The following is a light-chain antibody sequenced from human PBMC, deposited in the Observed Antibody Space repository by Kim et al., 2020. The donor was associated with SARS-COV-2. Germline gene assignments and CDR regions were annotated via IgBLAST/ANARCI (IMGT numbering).Light chain of an antibody. CDR1: SLRSYY. V-gene: IGLV3-19*01. Sequence: SELTQDPAVSVALGQTVRITCQGDSLRSYYASWYQQKPGQAPVLVIYGKNNRPSGIPDRFSGSSSGNTASLTITGAQAEDEADYYCNSRDSSGNHLAWVFGGGTQLTVL. CDR3: NSRDSSGNHLAWV. CDR2: GKN. J-gene: IGLJ3*02.